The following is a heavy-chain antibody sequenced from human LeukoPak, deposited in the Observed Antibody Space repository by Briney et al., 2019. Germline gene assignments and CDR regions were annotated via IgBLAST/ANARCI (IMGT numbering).Heavy chain of an antibody. Sequence: GGSLRLSCAASGFTFSSYWMSWVRQAPGKGLEWVAFIRYDGSIKYYADSVKGRFTISRDNSKNTLYLQMSSLRADDTAVYYCAKDKYSPFDYWGQGTLVTVSS. J-gene: IGHJ4*02. CDR3: AKDKYSPFDY. D-gene: IGHD5-18*01. V-gene: IGHV3-30*02. CDR2: IRYDGSIK. CDR1: GFTFSSYW.